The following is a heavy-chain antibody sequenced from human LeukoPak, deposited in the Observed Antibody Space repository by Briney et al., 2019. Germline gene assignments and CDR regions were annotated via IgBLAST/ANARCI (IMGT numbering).Heavy chain of an antibody. Sequence: QTGGSLRLSCVASGFNVYNHWMTWVRQAPGKVLEWVANINEHGRETYYAYSVKGRFTISRDNAKKSLYLQLNSLSVDDTAMYYCAKDYSLSNFNWGRGTMVTVSS. D-gene: IGHD2-15*01. CDR1: GFNVYNHW. V-gene: IGHV3-7*03. J-gene: IGHJ4*02. CDR3: AKDYSLSNFN. CDR2: INEHGRET.